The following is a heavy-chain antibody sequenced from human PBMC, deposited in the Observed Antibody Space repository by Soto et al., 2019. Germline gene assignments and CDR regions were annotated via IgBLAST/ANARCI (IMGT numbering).Heavy chain of an antibody. CDR1: GFTLSSYW. Sequence: GGSLRLSCAASGFTLSSYWMNWVRRAPGKGLEWVANIEQDGYEKYYVDSVRGRFFISRGNAKNSLYLQLNTLRAEDTAVYYCARDADASGWYHYGMDVWGQGTLVTVSS. CDR3: ARDADASGWYHYGMDV. CDR2: IEQDGYEK. J-gene: IGHJ6*01. D-gene: IGHD6-19*01. V-gene: IGHV3-7*01.